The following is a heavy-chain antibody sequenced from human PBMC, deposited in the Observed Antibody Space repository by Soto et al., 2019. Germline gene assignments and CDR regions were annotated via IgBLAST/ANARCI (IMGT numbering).Heavy chain of an antibody. J-gene: IGHJ2*01. D-gene: IGHD3-3*01. CDR2: ISSSGSTI. CDR3: ARVGAIFGVVIRYFDL. V-gene: IGHV3-11*01. Sequence: GGSLRLSCAASGFTFSDYYMSWIRQAPGKGLEWVSYISSSGSTIYYADSVKGRFTISRDNAKNSLYLQMNSLRAEDTAVYYCARVGAIFGVVIRYFDLWGRGTLVTVSS. CDR1: GFTFSDYY.